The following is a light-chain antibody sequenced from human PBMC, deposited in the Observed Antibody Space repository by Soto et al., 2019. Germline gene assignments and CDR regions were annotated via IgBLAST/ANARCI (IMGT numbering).Light chain of an antibody. CDR3: SSDAGAVV. Sequence: QSALTQPASVSGSPGQSITLSCTRTSSGVGNYNLVSWYQHRPGKAPKLIIYEGSQRPSGVSDRFSGSKSGNTASLTISGLRAEDAADYYCSSDAGAVVFGGGTKLTVL. V-gene: IGLV2-23*01. J-gene: IGLJ2*01. CDR2: EGS. CDR1: SSGVGNYNL.